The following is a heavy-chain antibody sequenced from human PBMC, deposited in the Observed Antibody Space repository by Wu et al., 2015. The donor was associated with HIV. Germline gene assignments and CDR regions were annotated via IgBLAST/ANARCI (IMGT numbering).Heavy chain of an antibody. Sequence: QVQLVQSGAEMKKPGASVKVSCKASGYTFTSYGISWVRQAPGQGLEWMGWISAYNGNTNYAQKLQGRVTMTTDTSTSTAYMELRSLRSDDTAVYYCARESQVYSGYGRGWFDPWGQGTLVTVSS. D-gene: IGHD5-12*01. J-gene: IGHJ5*02. CDR1: GYTFTSYG. V-gene: IGHV1-18*01. CDR3: ARESQVYSGYGRGWFDP. CDR2: ISAYNGNT.